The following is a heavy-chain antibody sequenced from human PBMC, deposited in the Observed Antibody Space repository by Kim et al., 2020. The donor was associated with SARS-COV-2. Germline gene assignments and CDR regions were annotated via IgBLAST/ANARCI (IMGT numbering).Heavy chain of an antibody. CDR3: ASQDSIAARPDDY. V-gene: IGHV3-11*01. CDR2: ISSSGSTI. Sequence: GGSLRLSCAASGFTFSDYYMSWIRQAPGKGLEWVSYISSSGSTIYYADSVKGRFTISRDNAKNSLYLQMNSLRAEDTAVYYCASQDSIAARPDDYWGQGTLVTVSS. D-gene: IGHD6-6*01. J-gene: IGHJ4*02. CDR1: GFTFSDYY.